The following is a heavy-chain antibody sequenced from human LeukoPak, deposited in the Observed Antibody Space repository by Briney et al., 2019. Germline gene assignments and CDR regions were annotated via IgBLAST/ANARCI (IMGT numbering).Heavy chain of an antibody. J-gene: IGHJ5*02. V-gene: IGHV4-30-4*07. CDR1: GDSISSGGYS. CDR2: IHDSGST. Sequence: SETLSLTCAVSGDSISSGGYSWSWIRQTPGKGLEWIAYIHDSGSTYNNPSLKTRLSISVDTSKNQLSLKLSSVIAADTAVYYCARVVSQYGDYAWIVNWFDPWGQGTLVTVSS. D-gene: IGHD4-17*01. CDR3: ARVVSQYGDYAWIVNWFDP.